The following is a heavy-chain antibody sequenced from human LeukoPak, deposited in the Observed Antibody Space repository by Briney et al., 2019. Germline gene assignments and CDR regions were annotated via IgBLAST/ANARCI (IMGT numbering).Heavy chain of an antibody. CDR3: ARDSPTWELRFWFDP. Sequence: KTSQTLSLTCTVSGGSISSGSYYWSWIRQPAGKGLEWIGRIYTSGSINYNPSLESRVTMSVDTSRNQFSLKLSSVTAADTAIYYCARDSPTWELRFWFDPWGQGTLVTVSS. J-gene: IGHJ5*02. CDR1: GGSISSGSYY. CDR2: IYTSGSI. D-gene: IGHD1-26*01. V-gene: IGHV4-61*02.